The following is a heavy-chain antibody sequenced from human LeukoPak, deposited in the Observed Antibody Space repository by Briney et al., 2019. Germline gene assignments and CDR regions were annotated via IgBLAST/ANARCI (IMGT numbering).Heavy chain of an antibody. J-gene: IGHJ4*02. CDR1: GFTFSSYA. Sequence: GGSLRLSCAASGFTFSSYAMSWVRQAPGKGLEWVSAISGSGGSTYYADSVKGRFTISRDNSKNTLYLQVNTVRAEDAAVYYCAKGTHAGSAWCSLTFDHWGQETLVTVSP. V-gene: IGHV3-23*01. CDR2: ISGSGGST. CDR3: AKGTHAGSAWCSLTFDH. D-gene: IGHD6-19*01.